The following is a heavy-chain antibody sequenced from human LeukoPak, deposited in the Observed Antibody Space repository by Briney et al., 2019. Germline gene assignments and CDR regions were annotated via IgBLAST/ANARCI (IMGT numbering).Heavy chain of an antibody. J-gene: IGHJ4*02. Sequence: VGSLGLSCAASGFTFSSYSMNWVRQAPGKGLEWVSSISSSSTYIYYADSVKGRFTISRDNAKNSLYLQMNSLRAEDTVVYYCASSSRGALDYWGQGTLVTVSS. CDR3: ASSSRGALDY. V-gene: IGHV3-21*01. D-gene: IGHD3-10*01. CDR2: ISSSSTYI. CDR1: GFTFSSYS.